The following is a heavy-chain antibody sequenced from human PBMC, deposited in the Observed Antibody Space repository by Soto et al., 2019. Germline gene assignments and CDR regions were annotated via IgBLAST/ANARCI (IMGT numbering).Heavy chain of an antibody. CDR1: AESFSGYF. V-gene: IGHV4-34*01. D-gene: IGHD6-19*01. Sequence: QVQLQQWGAGLLKPSETLSLTCGVYAESFSGYFWNWIRQRPGKGLEWIGEINHSGNINYNPSLRSRVTISLDTSKNQFSLNLSSVTAADTAVYYCARGQWLQRSEYWGQGTLVTVSS. CDR2: INHSGNI. CDR3: ARGQWLQRSEY. J-gene: IGHJ4*02.